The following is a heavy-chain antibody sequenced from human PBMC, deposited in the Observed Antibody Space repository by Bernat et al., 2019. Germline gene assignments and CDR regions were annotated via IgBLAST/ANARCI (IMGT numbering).Heavy chain of an antibody. CDR3: AKAGEGCSSTSCPVNY. CDR1: GFTFSSYA. V-gene: IGHV3-23*01. CDR2: ISGSGGST. Sequence: EVQLLESGGGLVQPVGSLRLSCAASGFTFSSYAMSWVRQAPGKGLEWVSAISGSGGSTYYADSVKGRFTISRDNSKNTLYLQMNSLRAEDTAVYYCAKAGEGCSSTSCPVNYWGQGTLVTVSS. D-gene: IGHD2-2*01. J-gene: IGHJ4*02.